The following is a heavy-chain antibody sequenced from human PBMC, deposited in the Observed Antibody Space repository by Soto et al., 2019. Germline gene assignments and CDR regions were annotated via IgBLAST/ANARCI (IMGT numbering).Heavy chain of an antibody. V-gene: IGHV3-23*01. J-gene: IGHJ4*02. CDR1: GFTFSSYA. D-gene: IGHD5-12*01. CDR2: ISGSGGST. Sequence: GGSLRLSCAASGFTFSSYAMSWVRQAPGKGLEWVSAISGSGGSTSYAQKFQGRVTMTRDTSTSTVYMELSSLRSEDTAVYYCARGDMVEDYWGQGTLVTVSS. CDR3: ARGDMVEDY.